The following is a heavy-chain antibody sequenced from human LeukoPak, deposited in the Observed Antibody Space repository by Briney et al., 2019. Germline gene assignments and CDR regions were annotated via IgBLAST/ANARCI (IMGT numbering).Heavy chain of an antibody. CDR2: ISSSSSTI. V-gene: IGHV3-48*01. D-gene: IGHD6-13*01. Sequence: GGSLRLSCAASGFTFSSYSMNWVRQAPGKGLEWVSYISSSSSTIYYADSVKGRFTISRDNAKNSLYLQMNSLRAEDTAVYYCAAAKGSSNWSRPDWFDPWGQGTLVTVSS. J-gene: IGHJ5*02. CDR3: AAAKGSSNWSRPDWFDP. CDR1: GFTFSSYS.